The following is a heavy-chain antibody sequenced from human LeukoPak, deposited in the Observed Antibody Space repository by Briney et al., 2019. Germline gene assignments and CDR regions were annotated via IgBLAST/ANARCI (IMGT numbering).Heavy chain of an antibody. J-gene: IGHJ4*02. Sequence: SETLSLTCTVSGGSISSGTYYWSWIRQPAGKGLEWIGYIYYSGSTNYNPSLKSRVTISVDTSKNQFSLKLSSVTAADTAVYYCARDRGGIDYWGQGTLVTVSS. D-gene: IGHD3-10*01. CDR3: ARDRGGIDY. CDR1: GGSISSGTYY. CDR2: IYYSGST. V-gene: IGHV4-61*10.